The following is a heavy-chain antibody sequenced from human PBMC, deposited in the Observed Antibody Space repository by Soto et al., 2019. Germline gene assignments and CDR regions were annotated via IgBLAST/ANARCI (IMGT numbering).Heavy chain of an antibody. Sequence: QVQLVQSGAEVKKPGSSVKVSCKASGGTFSSSTISWVRQAPGQGLEWMGRIIPILGIANYAQKFQGRVTITADKSTSTAYMELSSLRSEDTAVYYCARGGYCSGASCYQPGVDWGQGTLVTVSS. D-gene: IGHD2-15*01. CDR1: GGTFSSST. J-gene: IGHJ4*02. CDR2: IIPILGIA. V-gene: IGHV1-69*02. CDR3: ARGGYCSGASCYQPGVD.